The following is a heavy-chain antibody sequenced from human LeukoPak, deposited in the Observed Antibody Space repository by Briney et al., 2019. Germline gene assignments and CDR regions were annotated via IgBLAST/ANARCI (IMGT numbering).Heavy chain of an antibody. D-gene: IGHD3-10*01. CDR1: GFTFSSYD. V-gene: IGHV3-13*01. Sequence: GGSLRLSCAASGFTFSSYDMHWVRQATGKGLEWVSAIGTAGDTYYPGSVKGRFTISRENAKNSFYLQMNSLRAGDTAVYYCARAETSRANFDYWAREPWSPSPQ. J-gene: IGHJ4*02. CDR3: ARAETSRANFDY. CDR2: IGTAGDT.